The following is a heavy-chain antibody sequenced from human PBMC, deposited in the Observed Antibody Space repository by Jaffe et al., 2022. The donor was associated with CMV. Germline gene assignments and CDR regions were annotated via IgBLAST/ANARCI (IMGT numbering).Heavy chain of an antibody. D-gene: IGHD3-22*01. CDR3: ARASGWLLPDYYYYYMDV. J-gene: IGHJ6*03. CDR2: INSDGSST. CDR1: GFTFSSYW. V-gene: IGHV3-74*01. Sequence: EVQLVESGGGLVQPGGSLRLSCAASGFTFSSYWMHWVRQAPGKGLVWVSRINSDGSSTSYADSVKGRFTISRDNAKNTLYLQMNSLRAEDTAVYYCARASGWLLPDYYYYYMDVWGKGTTVTVSS.